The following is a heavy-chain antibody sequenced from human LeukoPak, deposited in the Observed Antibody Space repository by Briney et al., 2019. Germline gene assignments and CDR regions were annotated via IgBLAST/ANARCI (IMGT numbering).Heavy chain of an antibody. CDR2: IYYSGST. V-gene: IGHV4-39*07. J-gene: IGHJ5*02. CDR1: GGSISSSSYY. CDR3: ARAGRHCSGGSCYGDNWFDP. D-gene: IGHD2-15*01. Sequence: SETLSLTCTVSGGSISSSSYYWGWIRQPPGKGLEWIGSIYYSGSTYYNPSLKSRVTISVGTSKNQFSLKLSSVTAADTAVYYCARAGRHCSGGSCYGDNWFDPWGQGTLVTVSS.